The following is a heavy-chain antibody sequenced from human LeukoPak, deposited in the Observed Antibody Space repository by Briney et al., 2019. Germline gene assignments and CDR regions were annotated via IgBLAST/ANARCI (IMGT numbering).Heavy chain of an antibody. Sequence: SQTLSLTCAISGDSVSSNSAAWNWIRQSPSRGLEWLGRTYYRSKWYNDYAVSVKSRITINPDTSKNQFSLKLNSVHAADTAVYYCARHVSSSWYKGSPDYFDYWGQGTLVTVSS. CDR2: TYYRSKWYN. D-gene: IGHD6-13*01. J-gene: IGHJ4*02. CDR1: GDSVSSNSAA. CDR3: ARHVSSSWYKGSPDYFDY. V-gene: IGHV6-1*01.